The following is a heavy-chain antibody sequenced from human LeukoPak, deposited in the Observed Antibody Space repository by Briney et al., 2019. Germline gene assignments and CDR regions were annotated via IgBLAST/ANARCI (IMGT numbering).Heavy chain of an antibody. Sequence: GGSLRPSCAATELSVGSNFMSWVRQAPGKGLEWVSVIYGGGSIYYADSVKGRFTISRDTPKNTLYLQMNSLRVEDTAVYYCASWPVGWYGEDSWGQGTLVTVSS. CDR1: ELSVGSNF. V-gene: IGHV3-53*01. D-gene: IGHD6-19*01. CDR2: IYGGGSI. CDR3: ASWPVGWYGEDS. J-gene: IGHJ4*02.